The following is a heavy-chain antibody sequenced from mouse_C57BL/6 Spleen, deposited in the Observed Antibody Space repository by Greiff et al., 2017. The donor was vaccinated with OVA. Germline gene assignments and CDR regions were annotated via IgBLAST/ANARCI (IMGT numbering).Heavy chain of an antibody. CDR1: GYTFTSYW. D-gene: IGHD4-1*01. Sequence: QVQLQQPGAELVKPGASVKLSCKASGYTFTSYWMHWVKQRPGQGLEWIGMIHPNSGSTNYNEKFKSKATWTVDKSSSTAYMQLSSLTSEDSAVYYCARWELTGAPFFAYWGQGTLVTVSA. V-gene: IGHV1-64*01. CDR2: IHPNSGST. CDR3: ARWELTGAPFFAY. J-gene: IGHJ3*01.